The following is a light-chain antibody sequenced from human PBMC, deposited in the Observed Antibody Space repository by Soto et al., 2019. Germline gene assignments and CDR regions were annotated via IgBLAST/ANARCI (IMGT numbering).Light chain of an antibody. CDR2: KVS. V-gene: IGKV1-5*03. CDR3: QPYSAYPWT. Sequence: DIQMTQSPSTLSASVGDRVIITCLASQSINSWLAWHQQKPGKAPKLLSSKVSTLEGGVPSRFSGSASGSEFTLTISGLQPDYSATYYCQPYSAYPWTFGQGTKVEI. J-gene: IGKJ1*01. CDR1: QSINSW.